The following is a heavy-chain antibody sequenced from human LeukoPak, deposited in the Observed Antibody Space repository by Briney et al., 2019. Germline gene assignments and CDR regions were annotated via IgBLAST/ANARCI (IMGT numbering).Heavy chain of an antibody. CDR1: GGSISSYY. D-gene: IGHD3-10*01. CDR3: ARRNYYGSGSSPAAFDI. CDR2: IYYSGST. J-gene: IGHJ3*02. V-gene: IGHV4-59*12. Sequence: SETLSLTCTVSGGSISSYYWSWIRQPPGKGLEWIGYIYYSGSTNYNPSLKSRVTISVDTSKNQFSLKLSSVTAADTAVYYCARRNYYGSGSSPAAFDIWGQGTMVTVSS.